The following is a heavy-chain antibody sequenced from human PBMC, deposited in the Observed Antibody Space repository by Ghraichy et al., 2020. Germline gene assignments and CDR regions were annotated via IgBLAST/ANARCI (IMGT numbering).Heavy chain of an antibody. J-gene: IGHJ4*02. CDR1: GDSISTYSYY. V-gene: IGHV4-39*01. Sequence: ESLNISCTVSGDSISTYSYYWGWIRQPPGKGLEWIGSIYYSGNTYYSPSLKSRVTMSVDTSKNQFSLKLSSVTAADTAIYYCARHEYCSSTSCYAYYFDYWGQGTLVTVSS. CDR3: ARHEYCSSTSCYAYYFDY. CDR2: IYYSGNT. D-gene: IGHD2-2*01.